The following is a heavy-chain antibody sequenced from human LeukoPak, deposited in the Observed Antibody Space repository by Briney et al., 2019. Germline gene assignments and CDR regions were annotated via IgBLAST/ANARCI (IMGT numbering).Heavy chain of an antibody. D-gene: IGHD2-2*01. J-gene: IGHJ4*02. CDR1: GFTFSSYS. V-gene: IGHV3-21*01. Sequence: PGGSLRLSCAASGFTFSSYSMNWVRQAPGKGLEWVSSISSRSSYIYYADSVKGRFTISRDNAKNSLYLQMNSLRAEDTAVYCCARGSSTHGEYYFDYWGQGTLVTVPS. CDR3: ARGSSTHGEYYFDY. CDR2: ISSRSSYI.